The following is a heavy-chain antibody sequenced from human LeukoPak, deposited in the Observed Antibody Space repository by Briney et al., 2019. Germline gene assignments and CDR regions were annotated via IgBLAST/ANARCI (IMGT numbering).Heavy chain of an antibody. J-gene: IGHJ4*02. D-gene: IGHD3-10*01. Sequence: PSQTLSLTCTVSGGSISSGSYYWSWIRQPAGKGLEWIGRIYTSGSTNYNPSLKSRVTISVDTSKNQFSLKLSSVTAADTAVYYCARRDYYGSGHDYWGQGTLVTVSS. CDR1: GGSISSGSYY. CDR3: ARRDYYGSGHDY. V-gene: IGHV4-61*02. CDR2: IYTSGST.